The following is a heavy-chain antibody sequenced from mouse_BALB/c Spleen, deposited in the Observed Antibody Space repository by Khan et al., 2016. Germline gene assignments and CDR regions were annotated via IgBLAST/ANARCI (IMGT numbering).Heavy chain of an antibody. CDR3: ARMPILYGNYFDC. D-gene: IGHD2-1*01. CDR1: GYTFTDYS. CDR2: INTETGEP. V-gene: IGHV9-2-1*01. J-gene: IGHJ2*01. Sequence: QIQLVQSGPELKKPGETVKISCKASGYTFTDYSIHWVKQAPGKGLKWMGWINTETGEPTYADDFKGRFAFSLETSASTAYLQIDDLKNEDTGTYLVARMPILYGNYFDCWGQGTTLTVSS.